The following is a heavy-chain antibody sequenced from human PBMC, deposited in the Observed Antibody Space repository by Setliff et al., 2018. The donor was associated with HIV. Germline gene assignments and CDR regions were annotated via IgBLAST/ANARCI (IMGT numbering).Heavy chain of an antibody. V-gene: IGHV1-69*05. Sequence: SVKVSCKASGGTFSSFAISWVRKAPGQGLEWMGGIIPIFGTANYAQKFQGRVTITTDESTTTAYMELRSLRSEDTAVYYCARETYYGSGSYLPTEYYYYYMYVWGKGTTVTVSS. CDR3: ARETYYGSGSYLPTEYYYYYMYV. D-gene: IGHD3-10*01. J-gene: IGHJ6*03. CDR1: GGTFSSFA. CDR2: IIPIFGTA.